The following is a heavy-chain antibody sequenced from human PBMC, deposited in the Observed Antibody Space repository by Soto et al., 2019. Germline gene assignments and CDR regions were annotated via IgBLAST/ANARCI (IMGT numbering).Heavy chain of an antibody. CDR3: AKILVEFLEWTTFFDY. CDR1: GFTFSNYD. J-gene: IGHJ4*02. CDR2: ISGSGGST. D-gene: IGHD3-3*01. V-gene: IGHV3-23*01. Sequence: EVQLLESGGGLVQPGGSLRLSCAASGFTFSNYDMSWVRQAPGTGLEWVSGISGSGGSTYYADSVKGRFTISRDNSKNTLYLQMNSLRAEDTAVYYCAKILVEFLEWTTFFDYWGQGTLVTVSS.